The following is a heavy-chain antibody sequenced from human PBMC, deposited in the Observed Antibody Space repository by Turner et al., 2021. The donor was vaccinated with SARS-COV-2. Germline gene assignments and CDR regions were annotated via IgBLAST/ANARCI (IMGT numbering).Heavy chain of an antibody. D-gene: IGHD2-2*02. CDR1: GYTFTSYG. Sequence: QVQLVQSGAEVKKPGASVKVSCKASGYTFTSYGISWVRQAPGQGLEWMGWISVYNGNTNYAQKLQGRVTMTTDTSTSTAYMELRSLRSDDTAVYYCATEGYCSSTSCYRGQYYYYGMDVWGQGTTVTFSS. CDR3: ATEGYCSSTSCYRGQYYYYGMDV. CDR2: ISVYNGNT. J-gene: IGHJ6*02. V-gene: IGHV1-18*04.